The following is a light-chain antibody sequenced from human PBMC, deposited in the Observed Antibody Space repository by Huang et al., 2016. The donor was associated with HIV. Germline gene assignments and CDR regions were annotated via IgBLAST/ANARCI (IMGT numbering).Light chain of an antibody. V-gene: IGKV3D-15*01. Sequence: EIVMTQSPDTLSVFPGERVTLSCRASESVSSSLAWYQQKSGQAPRLLIYDASTRATDIPDRFSGSGSGTAFTLTINSLLSEDFAVYYCQQYSDWPPITFGQGTRLDMK. CDR3: QQYSDWPPIT. J-gene: IGKJ5*01. CDR2: DAS. CDR1: ESVSSS.